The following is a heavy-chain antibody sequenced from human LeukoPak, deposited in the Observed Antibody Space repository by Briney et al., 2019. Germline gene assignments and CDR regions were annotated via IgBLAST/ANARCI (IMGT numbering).Heavy chain of an antibody. D-gene: IGHD6-6*01. Sequence: GGSLRLSCAASGFTFSSYAMSWVRQAPGKGLEWVSAISGSGGSTYYADSVKGRFTISRDNSKNTLYLQMNSLKPEDMALYYCAKGLYSSSSGGFDYWGQGTLVTVSS. CDR1: GFTFSSYA. CDR2: ISGSGGST. V-gene: IGHV3-23*01. CDR3: AKGLYSSSSGGFDY. J-gene: IGHJ4*02.